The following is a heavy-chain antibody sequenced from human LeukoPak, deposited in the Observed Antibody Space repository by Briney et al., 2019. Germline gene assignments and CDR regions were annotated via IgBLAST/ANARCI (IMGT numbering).Heavy chain of an antibody. Sequence: SVKVSCKASGGTFSRYTLRWVRQAPGQGLEWMGGIIPTFGTANYAQKFQGRATITTDESSSTAYMELSSLRSEDTAVYYCAIVLVGPNFAFDVWGQGTVVIVSS. D-gene: IGHD1-26*01. CDR3: AIVLVGPNFAFDV. CDR2: IIPTFGTA. CDR1: GGTFSRYT. J-gene: IGHJ3*01. V-gene: IGHV1-69*05.